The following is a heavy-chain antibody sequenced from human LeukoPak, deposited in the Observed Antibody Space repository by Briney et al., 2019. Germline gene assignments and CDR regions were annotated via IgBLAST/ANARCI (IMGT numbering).Heavy chain of an antibody. V-gene: IGHV1-2*02. J-gene: IGHJ4*02. Sequence: ASVKVSCKASGYTFTSYGISWVRQAPGQGLEWMGWINPNSGGTNYAQKFQGRVTMTRDTSISTAYMELSRLRSDDTAVYYCARITSKYSREQFDYWGQGTLVTVSS. CDR3: ARITSKYSREQFDY. D-gene: IGHD6-6*01. CDR1: GYTFTSYG. CDR2: INPNSGGT.